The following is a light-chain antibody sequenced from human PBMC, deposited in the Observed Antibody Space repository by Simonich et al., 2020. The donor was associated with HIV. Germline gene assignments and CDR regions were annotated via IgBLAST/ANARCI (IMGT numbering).Light chain of an antibody. Sequence: EIVMTQSPDSLAVSLGERATINCKSSQSILYSSNNKNSLAWDQPKPGQPPKLLIYWASTRESGVPARFSGSGSGTDYTLTISSLQAEDVAVYYCQQYYSALSFGGGTRVEIK. V-gene: IGKV4-1*01. J-gene: IGKJ4*01. CDR1: QSILYSSNNKNS. CDR3: QQYYSALS. CDR2: WAS.